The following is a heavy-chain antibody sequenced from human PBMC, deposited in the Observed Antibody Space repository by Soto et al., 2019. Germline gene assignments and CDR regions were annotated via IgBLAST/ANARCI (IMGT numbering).Heavy chain of an antibody. Sequence: QLQLQELGPGLVKPSETLSLTCTVSGGSISSSSYYWGWIRQPPGKGLEWIGSIYYSGSTYYNPSLKSRVTISVDTSKNQFSLKLSSVTAADTAVYYCARGRRDGYNYDAFDIWGQGTMVTVSS. CDR2: IYYSGST. D-gene: IGHD5-12*01. J-gene: IGHJ3*02. V-gene: IGHV4-39*01. CDR1: GGSISSSSYY. CDR3: ARGRRDGYNYDAFDI.